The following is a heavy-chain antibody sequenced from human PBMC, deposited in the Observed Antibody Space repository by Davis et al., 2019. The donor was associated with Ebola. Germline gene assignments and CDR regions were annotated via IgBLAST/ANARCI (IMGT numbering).Heavy chain of an antibody. Sequence: ASVKVSCKASGYTFTRYGINWVRQAPGQGLEWMGWISAYNGNTNYAQKLQGRVTMTTDTSTSTAYMELRSLRSDDTAVYYCAIECSTVTTVWFDPWGQGTLVTVSS. CDR2: ISAYNGNT. CDR3: AIECSTVTTVWFDP. CDR1: GYTFTRYG. D-gene: IGHD4-11*01. J-gene: IGHJ5*02. V-gene: IGHV1-18*01.